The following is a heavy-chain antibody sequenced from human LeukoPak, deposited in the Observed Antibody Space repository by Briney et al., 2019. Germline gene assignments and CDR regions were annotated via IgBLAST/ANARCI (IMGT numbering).Heavy chain of an antibody. Sequence: QTGGSLRLSCAASGFTFSSYAMSWVRQAPGKGLEWVSAISGSGGSTYYADSVKGRFTISRDNSKNTLYLQMNSLRAEDTAVYYCAKDDRRVVVVAATDYWGQGTLVTVSS. J-gene: IGHJ4*02. CDR2: ISGSGGST. CDR1: GFTFSSYA. V-gene: IGHV3-23*01. CDR3: AKDDRRVVVVAATDY. D-gene: IGHD2-15*01.